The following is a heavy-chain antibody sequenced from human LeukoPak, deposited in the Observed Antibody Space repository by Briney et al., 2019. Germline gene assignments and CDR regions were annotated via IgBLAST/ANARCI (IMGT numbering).Heavy chain of an antibody. V-gene: IGHV4-59*01. D-gene: IGHD3-9*01. CDR3: ARGFDGPNAFDI. CDR1: GGSISSYY. CDR2: IYYSGST. Sequence: PSETLSLTCTVSGGSISSYYWSWIRQPPGKGLEWIGHIYYSGSTNYNPSLKSRVTVSIDTSKNQVSLKLSSMTAADTAVYYCARGFDGPNAFDIWGQGTMVTVSS. J-gene: IGHJ3*02.